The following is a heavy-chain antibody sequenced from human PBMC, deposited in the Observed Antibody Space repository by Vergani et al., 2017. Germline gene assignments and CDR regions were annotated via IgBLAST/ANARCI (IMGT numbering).Heavy chain of an antibody. Sequence: EVQLVESGGGLVKPGGSLRLSCAASGFTFSSYSMNWVRQAPGKGLEWVSSISSSSTYMYYADSVRGRFTISRDNAKNSLFLQMHSLRAEDTAVYYCASYRETRGYYDSSGYYSLDYWGQGTLVTVSS. CDR1: GFTFSSYS. D-gene: IGHD3-22*01. CDR3: ASYRETRGYYDSSGYYSLDY. J-gene: IGHJ4*02. V-gene: IGHV3-21*01. CDR2: ISSSSTYM.